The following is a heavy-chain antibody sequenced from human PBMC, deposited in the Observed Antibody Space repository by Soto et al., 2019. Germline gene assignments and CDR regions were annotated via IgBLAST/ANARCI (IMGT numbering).Heavy chain of an antibody. Sequence: GSLSLSCATSCFSIDDYRMSWVRHAPGNGLEWVSGMYWKGGNTHYADSVKGRFTISRDNAKKSLYLPLDSPSAEDTALYSGLRSGDYRSSSYCYFFASSGQANMLTLSS. V-gene: IGHV3-20*04. CDR3: LRSGDYRSSSYCYFFAS. CDR2: MYWKGGNT. CDR1: CFSIDDYR. D-gene: IGHD3-10*01. J-gene: IGHJ4*02.